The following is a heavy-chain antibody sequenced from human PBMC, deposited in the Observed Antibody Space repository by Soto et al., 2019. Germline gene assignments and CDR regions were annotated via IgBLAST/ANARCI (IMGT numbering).Heavy chain of an antibody. CDR2: INPNSGGT. D-gene: IGHD6-13*01. V-gene: IGHV1-2*02. J-gene: IGHJ5*02. CDR1: GYTFTGYY. CDR3: ASRIAAAGGLFDP. Sequence: AASVKVSCKASGYTFTGYYMHWVRQAPGQGLEWMGWINPNSGGTNYAQKFQGRVTMTRDTSISTAYMELSRLRSDDTAVYYCASRIAAAGGLFDPWGQGTLVTVSS.